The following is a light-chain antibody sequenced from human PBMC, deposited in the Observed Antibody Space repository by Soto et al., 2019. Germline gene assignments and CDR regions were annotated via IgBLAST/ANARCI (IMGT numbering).Light chain of an antibody. Sequence: QSALTQPPSVSAAPGQKVTISCSGSSSNIGNNYVSWYQQLPGTAPKLLVYDDDERPSGIPDRFSGSKSGTSATLGITGLQTDDEADYYCGPWDSSLGAVVFGGGTKLTVL. CDR1: SSNIGNNY. J-gene: IGLJ3*02. CDR3: GPWDSSLGAVV. V-gene: IGLV1-51*01. CDR2: DDD.